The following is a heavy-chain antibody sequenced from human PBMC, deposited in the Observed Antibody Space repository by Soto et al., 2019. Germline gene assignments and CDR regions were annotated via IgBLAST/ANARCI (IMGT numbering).Heavy chain of an antibody. Sequence: EVQLLESGGGLVQPGGSLRLSCAASGFTFSSYAMSWVRQAPGKGLEWVSVIRSSGDRTYYADSVKGRFTITRDNSKNTLYMQMNNLRAEDTAVYYCAKQQGPGTPYYYAMDVWGQGTTVTVSS. D-gene: IGHD1-1*01. V-gene: IGHV3-23*01. CDR1: GFTFSSYA. J-gene: IGHJ6*02. CDR2: IRSSGDRT. CDR3: AKQQGPGTPYYYAMDV.